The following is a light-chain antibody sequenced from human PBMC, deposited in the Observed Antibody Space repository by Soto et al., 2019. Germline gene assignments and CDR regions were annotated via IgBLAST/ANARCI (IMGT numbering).Light chain of an antibody. Sequence: EIVMTQSPATLSVSAGEGAILSCRASQSVGRNLAWYQQKPGQVPSLLIYATSTRATSIPARFSGSGSGTEFTPTISSLQAEDFAVYHCQHYNHWLAITFGQGTRLEIK. CDR1: QSVGRN. CDR2: ATS. J-gene: IGKJ5*01. CDR3: QHYNHWLAIT. V-gene: IGKV3-15*01.